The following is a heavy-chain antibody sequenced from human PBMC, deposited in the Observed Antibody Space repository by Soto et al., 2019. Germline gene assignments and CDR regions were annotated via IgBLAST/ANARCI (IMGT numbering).Heavy chain of an antibody. CDR1: GFTFSNAW. D-gene: IGHD4-17*01. CDR3: TTEGLRYYYYYMDV. J-gene: IGHJ6*03. Sequence: GGSLRLSCAASGFTFSNAWMSWVRQAPGKGLEWVGRIKSKTDGGTTDYAAPVKGRFTISRDDSKNTLYLQMNSLKTEDTAVYYCTTEGLRYYYYYMDVWGKGTTVTVSS. V-gene: IGHV3-15*01. CDR2: IKSKTDGGTT.